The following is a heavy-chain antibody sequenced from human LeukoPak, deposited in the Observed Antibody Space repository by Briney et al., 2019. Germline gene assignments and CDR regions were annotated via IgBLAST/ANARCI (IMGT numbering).Heavy chain of an antibody. CDR2: IYHSGST. Sequence: SETLSLTCAVSGYSISSGYYWGWIRQPPGKGLEWIGNIYHSGSTYYNPSLKSRVTMSVDTSNNQFSLKLSSVTAADTAVYYCARDAESYYLWSGYSFDIWGQGTMVTVSS. D-gene: IGHD3-3*01. J-gene: IGHJ3*02. CDR3: ARDAESYYLWSGYSFDI. V-gene: IGHV4-38-2*02. CDR1: GYSISSGYY.